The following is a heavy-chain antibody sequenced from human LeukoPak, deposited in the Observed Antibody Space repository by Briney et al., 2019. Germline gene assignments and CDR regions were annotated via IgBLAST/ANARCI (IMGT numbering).Heavy chain of an antibody. CDR1: GFTFSSYI. D-gene: IGHD1-26*01. CDR2: ITSSSSSI. CDR3: ASSGSYRFDY. V-gene: IGHV3-48*02. Sequence: GGSLRLSCVASGFTFSSYIMNWVRQAPGKGLEWVSYITSSSSSINYADSVKGRFTVSRDNVKNSLYLQMNSLRDEDTAVYYCASSGSYRFDYWGQGTLVTVSS. J-gene: IGHJ4*02.